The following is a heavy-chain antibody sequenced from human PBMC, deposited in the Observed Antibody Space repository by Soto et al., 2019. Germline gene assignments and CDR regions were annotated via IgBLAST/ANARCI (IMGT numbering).Heavy chain of an antibody. Sequence: EVQLVESGGGLVQPGRSLRLSCSASGFTFDDCAMHWVRQAPGKGPEWVSGISRDSATVGYAESVKGRFTITRDDAKNSLYLQMDSMRREDTALYYCVQGRYPTMATPLDHWGQGTLVTVSS. V-gene: IGHV3-9*01. CDR3: VQGRYPTMATPLDH. J-gene: IGHJ5*02. CDR2: ISRDSATV. D-gene: IGHD3-9*01. CDR1: GFTFDDCA.